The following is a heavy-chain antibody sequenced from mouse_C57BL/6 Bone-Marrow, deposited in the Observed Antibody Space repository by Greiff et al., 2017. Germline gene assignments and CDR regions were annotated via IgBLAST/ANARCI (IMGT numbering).Heavy chain of an antibody. CDR3: VRGDTTVVVPNWGFYAMDY. CDR2: IRSKSSNYAT. D-gene: IGHD1-1*01. CDR1: GFTFNTYA. Sequence: EAGGGLVQPKGSLKLSCAASGFTFNTYAMHWVRQAPGKGLEWVARIRSKSSNYATYYADSVKDRFTISRDDSQSMLYLQMNNLKTEDTAMYYCVRGDTTVVVPNWGFYAMDYWGQGTSVTVSS. V-gene: IGHV10-3*01. J-gene: IGHJ4*01.